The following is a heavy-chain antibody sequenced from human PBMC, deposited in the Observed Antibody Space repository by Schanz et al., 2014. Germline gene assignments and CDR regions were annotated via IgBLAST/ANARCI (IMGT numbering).Heavy chain of an antibody. CDR2: MYYSGST. V-gene: IGHV4-59*12. CDR3: ARGVLGSGYRQQYYFDH. D-gene: IGHD3-3*01. J-gene: IGHJ4*02. CDR1: GGSISSYY. Sequence: QVQLPESGPGLVKPSETLSLTCTVSGGSISSYYWSWIRQPPGKGLEWIGYMYYSGSTNYNPSLNSRGTRSVDTSKNQFSLKVTSVTPADTAVYYCARGVLGSGYRQQYYFDHWGQGTLVTVSS.